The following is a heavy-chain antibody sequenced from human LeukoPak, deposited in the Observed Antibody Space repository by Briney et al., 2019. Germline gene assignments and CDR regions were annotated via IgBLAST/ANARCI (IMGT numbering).Heavy chain of an antibody. CDR2: ISTDGSST. D-gene: IGHD6-6*01. CDR1: GLTFSSYW. CDR3: VREYSSSSGRAFDI. J-gene: IGHJ3*02. V-gene: IGHV3-74*01. Sequence: GGSLRLSCAASGLTFSSYWMHWVRQGPGKGLVRVSRISTDGSSTNSADSVKGRFTISRDNAKNTLYLQMNSLRAEDTAVYYCVREYSSSSGRAFDIWGQGTMVTVSP.